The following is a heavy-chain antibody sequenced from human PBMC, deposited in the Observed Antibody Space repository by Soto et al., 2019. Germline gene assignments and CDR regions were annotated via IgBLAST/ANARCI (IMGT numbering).Heavy chain of an antibody. CDR3: ARGNYYDSSGYDY. D-gene: IGHD3-22*01. J-gene: IGHJ4*02. CDR2: ISAYNGNT. Sequence: GSSFYFSCKASGDTFTSYSIRWVRQAPGQGLEWMGWISAYNGNTNYAQKLQGRVTMTTDTSTSTAYMELRSLRSDDTAVYYCARGNYYDSSGYDYWGQGTLGNV. CDR1: GDTFTSYS. V-gene: IGHV1-18*04.